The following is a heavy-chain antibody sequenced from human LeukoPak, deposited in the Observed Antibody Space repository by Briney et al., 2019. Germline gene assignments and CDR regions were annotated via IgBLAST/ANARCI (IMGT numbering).Heavy chain of an antibody. V-gene: IGHV3-7*03. J-gene: IGHJ4*02. D-gene: IGHD7-27*01. CDR1: GFAFSSYW. Sequence: GGSLRLSCTASGFAFSSYWMSWVRQAPGKGLEWVANIKQDGSEKYYVDSVKGRFTVSRDNAKNSLYLQMNSLRDEDTAVYYCAKDGDNDSIPPFDYWGQGNLVTVFS. CDR2: IKQDGSEK. CDR3: AKDGDNDSIPPFDY.